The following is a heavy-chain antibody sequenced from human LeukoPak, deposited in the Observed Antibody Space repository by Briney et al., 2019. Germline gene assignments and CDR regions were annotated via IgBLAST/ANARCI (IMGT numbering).Heavy chain of an antibody. CDR1: GGSSSGYY. J-gene: IGHJ4*02. V-gene: IGHV4-34*01. Sequence: PSETLSLTCAVYGGSSSGYYWSWVRQTPGKGLEWIGEINHRGSTNYSPSLKSRVTISADTSKNQLSLMLTSVTAADTAVYYCARGQGLRYFDWWGQGTLVTVSP. CDR3: ARGQGLRYFDW. D-gene: IGHD3-9*01. CDR2: INHRGST.